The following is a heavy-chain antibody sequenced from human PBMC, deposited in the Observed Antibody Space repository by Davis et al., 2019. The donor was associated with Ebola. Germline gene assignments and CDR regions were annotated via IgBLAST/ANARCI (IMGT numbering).Heavy chain of an antibody. D-gene: IGHD3-22*01. CDR3: ARDAPHYYDSSGYYYGRPYYFDY. V-gene: IGHV4-30-4*01. CDR1: GGSISSGDYY. Sequence: SETLSLTCTVSGGSISSGDYYWSWIRQPPGKGLEWIGYIYYSGSTYYNPSLKSRVTISVDTSKNQFSLKLSSVTAADTAVYYCARDAPHYYDSSGYYYGRPYYFDYWGQGTLVTVSS. J-gene: IGHJ4*02. CDR2: IYYSGST.